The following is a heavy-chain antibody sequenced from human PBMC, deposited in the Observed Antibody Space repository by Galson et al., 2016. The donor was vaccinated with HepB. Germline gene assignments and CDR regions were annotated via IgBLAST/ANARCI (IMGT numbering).Heavy chain of an antibody. Sequence: CAISGDSVSSNSAWSWIRQSPSGGLEWLGRTYFRSQWYSDYPVSVKGRITINADTSRNQFSLHLNSVTPDDTAVYYCARGLAANTWFFDLWGRGTLVTVSS. CDR2: TYFRSQWYS. D-gene: IGHD6-13*01. CDR3: ARGLAANTWFFDL. J-gene: IGHJ2*01. CDR1: GDSVSSNSA. V-gene: IGHV6-1*01.